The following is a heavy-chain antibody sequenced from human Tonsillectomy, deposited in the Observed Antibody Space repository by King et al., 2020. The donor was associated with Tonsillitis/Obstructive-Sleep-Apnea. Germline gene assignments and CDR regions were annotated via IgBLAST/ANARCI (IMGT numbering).Heavy chain of an antibody. Sequence: VQLVESGGGVVQPGRSLRLSCAASGFTFSSYGMHWVRQAPGKGLEWVAVIWYDGSNKYYADLVKGRFTISRDNSKNTLYLQMNSLRAEDTAVYYCARGPCSRTSWYTRYFDYWGQGALVTVSS. D-gene: IGHD2-2*02. CDR1: GFTFSSYG. J-gene: IGHJ4*02. CDR2: IWYDGSNK. V-gene: IGHV3-33*01. CDR3: ARGPCSRTSWYTRYFDY.